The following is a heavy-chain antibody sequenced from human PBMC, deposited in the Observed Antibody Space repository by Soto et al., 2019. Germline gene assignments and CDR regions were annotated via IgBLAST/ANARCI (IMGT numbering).Heavy chain of an antibody. Sequence: SETLSLTCTVSGGSVSSGNYYWSWIRQPPGKGLEWIGYFYYTGSTNYNPSLKSRVTISVDASKNQFSLRLSSLTAADTAVYYCTVMFHYADDTNYCSCDNWGQGTLVTAPQ. CDR3: TVMFHYADDTNYCSCDN. CDR2: FYYTGST. V-gene: IGHV4-61*01. CDR1: GGSVSSGNYY. D-gene: IGHD3-16*01. J-gene: IGHJ4*02.